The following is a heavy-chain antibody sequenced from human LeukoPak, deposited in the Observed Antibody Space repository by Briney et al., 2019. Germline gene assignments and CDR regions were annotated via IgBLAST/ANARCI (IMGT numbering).Heavy chain of an antibody. V-gene: IGHV3-30-3*01. CDR3: AKGYGSPELHDY. CDR1: GFTFSSYA. D-gene: IGHD3-10*01. J-gene: IGHJ4*02. CDR2: ISYDGSNK. Sequence: PGGSLRLSCAASGFTFSSYAMHWVRQAPGKGLEWVAVISYDGSNKYYADSVKGRFTISRDNSKNTLYLQMNSLRAEDTAVYYCAKGYGSPELHDYWGQGTLVTVSS.